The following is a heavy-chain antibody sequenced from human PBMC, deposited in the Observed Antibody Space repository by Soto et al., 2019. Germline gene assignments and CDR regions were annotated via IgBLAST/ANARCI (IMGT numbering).Heavy chain of an antibody. CDR3: ARTLYSYGTDY. CDR1: GFTFTSYA. Sequence: GXSLRLSCAASGFTFTSYAKSWVRQAPGKGLEWVSAIRGSGASTYYADSVKGRFTISRDNSKNTLYLQMSSLRAEDTAVYYCARTLYSYGTDYWGQGTLVTVSS. D-gene: IGHD5-18*01. J-gene: IGHJ4*02. V-gene: IGHV3-23*01. CDR2: IRGSGAST.